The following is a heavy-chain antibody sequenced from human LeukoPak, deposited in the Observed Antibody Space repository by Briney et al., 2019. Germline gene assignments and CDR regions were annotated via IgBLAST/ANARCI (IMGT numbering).Heavy chain of an antibody. CDR1: GGSFSGYY. CDR2: INHSGST. D-gene: IGHD1-26*01. V-gene: IGHV4-34*01. J-gene: IGHJ3*02. CDR3: ARCVEGGAFDI. Sequence: PSETLSLTCAVYGGSFSGYYWSWIRQPPGKGLEWIGEINHSGSTNYNPSLKSRVTISVDTSKNQFSLKLSSVTAADTAVHYCARCVEGGAFDIWGQGTMVTVSS.